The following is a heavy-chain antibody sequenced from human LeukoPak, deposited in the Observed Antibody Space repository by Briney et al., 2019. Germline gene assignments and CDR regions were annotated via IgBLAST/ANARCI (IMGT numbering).Heavy chain of an antibody. V-gene: IGHV4-34*01. Sequence: SETLSLTCAVYGGSFSGYYWSWIRQPPGKGLEWIGEINHSGSNNYNPSLKSRVTISVDTSKNQFSLKLSSVTAADTAVYYCARGLPVAGDYWGQGTLVTVSS. CDR3: ARGLPVAGDY. J-gene: IGHJ4*02. CDR2: INHSGSN. CDR1: GGSFSGYY. D-gene: IGHD6-19*01.